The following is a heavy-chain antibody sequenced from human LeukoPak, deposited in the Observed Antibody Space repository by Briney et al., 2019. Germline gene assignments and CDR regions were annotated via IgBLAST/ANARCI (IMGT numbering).Heavy chain of an antibody. J-gene: IGHJ4*02. V-gene: IGHV4-30-4*01. CDR2: IYYSGST. Sequence: WIGYIYYSGSTYYNPSLKSRVTISVDTSKNQFSLKLSSVTAADTAVYYCAREVLVAAYFDYWGQGTLVTVSS. D-gene: IGHD2-15*01. CDR3: AREVLVAAYFDY.